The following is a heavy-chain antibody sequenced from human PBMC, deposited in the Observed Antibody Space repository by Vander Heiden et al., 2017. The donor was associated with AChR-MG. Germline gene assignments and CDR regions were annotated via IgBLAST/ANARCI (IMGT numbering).Heavy chain of an antibody. D-gene: IGHD1-1*01. CDR1: GFTFSSYA. V-gene: IGHV3-23*01. Sequence: EVQLLESGGGLVQPGGSLSLSCVASGFTFSSYALSWVRQAPEKGLDWVSAISGTGDSTYYADSVKGLFTISRDNSKNTLYLQVNSLRVEDTAIYYCARSHGAVGRWFDLWGRGTLVTVSS. CDR2: ISGTGDST. J-gene: IGHJ2*01. CDR3: ARSHGAVGRWFDL.